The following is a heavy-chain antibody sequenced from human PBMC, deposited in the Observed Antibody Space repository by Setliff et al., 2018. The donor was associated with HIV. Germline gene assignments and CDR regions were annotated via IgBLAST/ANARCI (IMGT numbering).Heavy chain of an antibody. CDR2: MNPNSGNT. D-gene: IGHD3-22*01. V-gene: IGHV1-8*01. Sequence: ASVKVSCKASGYTFTGYDINWVRQATGQGLEWMGWMNPNSGNTGYAQKFQDRVAITRDTSASTAYMELSSLRSEDTAVYYCARAQTYYSDSSGYYSQYWGQGTLVTVSS. CDR1: GYTFTGYD. J-gene: IGHJ4*02. CDR3: ARAQTYYSDSSGYYSQY.